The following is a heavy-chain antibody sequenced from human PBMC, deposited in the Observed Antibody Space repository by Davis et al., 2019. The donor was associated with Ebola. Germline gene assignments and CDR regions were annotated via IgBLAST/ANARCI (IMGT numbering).Heavy chain of an antibody. Sequence: GGSLRLSCAASGISFGTNWMSWVRQAPGKGLEWVANMAQDGSQIYYVDSVKGRFTISRDNAKNSLYLQMNSLRVEDTAVYYCAKAMVQGVKGMDVWGQGTTVTVSS. D-gene: IGHD3-10*01. J-gene: IGHJ6*02. CDR3: AKAMVQGVKGMDV. V-gene: IGHV3-7*01. CDR1: GISFGTNW. CDR2: MAQDGSQI.